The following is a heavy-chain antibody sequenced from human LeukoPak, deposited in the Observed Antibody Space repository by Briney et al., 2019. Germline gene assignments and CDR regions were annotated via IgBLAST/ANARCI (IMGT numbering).Heavy chain of an antibody. CDR3: AKGGYCTSTSCSRCDP. J-gene: IGHJ5*02. Sequence: GGSLRLSCAASGFSFHSYAMSWVRQAPGKEPEWVAGIAGSGDSAYYTDSVQGRFTISRDNSNNTLHLQMNSLRVEDTAIYYCAKGGYCTSTSCSRCDPWGQGSLVTVSS. CDR2: IAGSGDSA. D-gene: IGHD2-2*01. V-gene: IGHV3-23*01. CDR1: GFSFHSYA.